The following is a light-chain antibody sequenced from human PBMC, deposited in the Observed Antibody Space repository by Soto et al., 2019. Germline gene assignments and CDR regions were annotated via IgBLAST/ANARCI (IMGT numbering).Light chain of an antibody. J-gene: IGKJ1*01. CDR1: QSVSSSS. CDR3: QYYGSSPWT. CDR2: GAS. Sequence: EIVLTQSPGTLSLSPGERATLSCRAGQSVSSSSLAWYQQKPGQAPRLLIYGASSRATGIPDRFSGSGSGTDFTLTISRLEPEDFAVYYCQYYGSSPWTFGQGTKVEIK. V-gene: IGKV3-20*01.